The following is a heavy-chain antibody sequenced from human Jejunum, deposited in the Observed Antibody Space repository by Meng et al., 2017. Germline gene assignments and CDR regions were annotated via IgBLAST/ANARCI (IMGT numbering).Heavy chain of an antibody. CDR1: GGSITSTTNY. Sequence: QVQMLESGPGLVKPSETLSPPCTVSGGSITSTTNYWGWIRQPPGKALEWIGSIYYSGSTHYNPSLKSRVIVSIDTSKDQFSLTLTSAAAADTAMYYCARNKTQGFFDIWGQGTLVTVSS. CDR3: ARNKTQGFFDI. J-gene: IGHJ4*02. D-gene: IGHD1/OR15-1a*01. V-gene: IGHV4-39*01. CDR2: IYYSGST.